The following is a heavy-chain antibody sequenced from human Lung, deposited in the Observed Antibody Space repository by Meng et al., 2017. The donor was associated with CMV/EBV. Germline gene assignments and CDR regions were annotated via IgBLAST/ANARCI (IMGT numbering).Heavy chain of an antibody. CDR3: ARALKLGTVAFDL. CDR2: IFPNNGGT. D-gene: IGHD7-27*01. J-gene: IGHJ3*01. V-gene: IGHV1-2*02. Sequence: ASVKVSXKASGYLFPGYYIHWVRQAPGQNLEWVGWIFPNNGGTKYAQNFQGRVTMTRDTSISTAYLELSGLRSDDTAVYYCARALKLGTVAFDLWGQGTMVTVSS. CDR1: GYLFPGYY.